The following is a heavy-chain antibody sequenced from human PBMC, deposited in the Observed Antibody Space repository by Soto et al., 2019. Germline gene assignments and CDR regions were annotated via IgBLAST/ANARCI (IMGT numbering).Heavy chain of an antibody. V-gene: IGHV1-46*03. D-gene: IGHD2-8*01. J-gene: IGHJ5*02. CDR1: GYTFTSYY. Sequence: RASVKVSCKASGYTFTSYYMHWVRQAPGQGLEWMGIINPSGGSTSYAQKFQGRVTMTRDTSTSTVYMELSSLRSEDTAVYYCAREYCTNGVCPDLNWFDPWGQGTLVTVSS. CDR2: INPSGGST. CDR3: AREYCTNGVCPDLNWFDP.